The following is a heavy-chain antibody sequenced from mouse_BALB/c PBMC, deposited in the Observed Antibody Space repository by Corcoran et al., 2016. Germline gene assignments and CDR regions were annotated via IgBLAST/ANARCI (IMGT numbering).Heavy chain of an antibody. V-gene: IGHV1-22*01. J-gene: IGHJ2*01. CDR2: INPYNGAT. CDR3: ARWNY. Sequence: EFQLQQSGPELVKPMASVKISCKASVYSFTGYYMHWVKQSHVKSLEWIGRINPYNGATSYNQNFKDKASLTVNKSSSTAYMELHSLTSADSAVYYCARWNYWGQGTTLTVSS. CDR1: VYSFTGYY.